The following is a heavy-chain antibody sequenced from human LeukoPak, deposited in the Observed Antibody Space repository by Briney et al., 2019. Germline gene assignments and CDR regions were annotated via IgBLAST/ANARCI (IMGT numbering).Heavy chain of an antibody. J-gene: IGHJ4*02. V-gene: IGHV4-59*12. CDR3: ARGGGSYRYYFDY. CDR1: GGSISSYY. D-gene: IGHD1-26*01. CDR2: IYYSGST. Sequence: SETLSLTCTVSGGSISSYYWSWIRQPPGKGLEWIGYIYYSGSTNYNPSLKSRVTISVDTSKNQFSLKLSSVTAADTAVYYCARGGGSYRYYFDYWGQGTLVTVSS.